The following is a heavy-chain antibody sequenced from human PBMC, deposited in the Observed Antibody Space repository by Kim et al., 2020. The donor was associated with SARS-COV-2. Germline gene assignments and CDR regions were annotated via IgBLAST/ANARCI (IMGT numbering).Heavy chain of an antibody. V-gene: IGHV3-7*01. CDR3: ARDDYCFSSGCQASVFDI. CDR1: GFTFSSYC. D-gene: IGHD2-2*01. J-gene: IGHJ3*02. Sequence: GGSLRLSCAASGFTFSSYCMSWVRQAPGKGLEWVATIKHDGSEKYYADSVKGRFTISRDNAKNSLYLQMNSLRAEDTAVYYCARDDYCFSSGCQASVFDIWGQGTMVTVSS. CDR2: IKHDGSEK.